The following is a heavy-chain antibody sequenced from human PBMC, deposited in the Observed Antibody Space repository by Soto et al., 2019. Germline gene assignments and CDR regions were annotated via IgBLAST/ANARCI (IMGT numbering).Heavy chain of an antibody. CDR2: INHSGST. D-gene: IGHD1-1*01. J-gene: IGHJ6*02. CDR3: ARERRYGYYYYYGMDV. V-gene: IGHV4-34*01. Sequence: SSETLSLTCAVYGGSFSGYYWSWIRQPPGKGLEWIGEINHSGSTNYNPSLKSRVTISVDTSKNQFSLKLSSVTAADTAVYYCARERRYGYYYYYGMDVWGQGSTVTVSS. CDR1: GGSFSGYY.